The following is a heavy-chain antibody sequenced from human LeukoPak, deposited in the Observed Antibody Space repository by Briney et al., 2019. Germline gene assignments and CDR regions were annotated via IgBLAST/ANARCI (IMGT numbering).Heavy chain of an antibody. CDR3: AKVETAAAATLRGFDY. D-gene: IGHD6-13*01. Sequence: GGSLTLSCAASGFTFSSYAMSWLRQAPGKGLEWVSSIGGSGGSTYYADPVKGRFTISRDNSKNTLYLQMNSLRAEDTAVYYCAKVETAAAATLRGFDYWGQGTLVTVSS. CDR1: GFTFSSYA. CDR2: IGGSGGST. V-gene: IGHV3-23*01. J-gene: IGHJ4*02.